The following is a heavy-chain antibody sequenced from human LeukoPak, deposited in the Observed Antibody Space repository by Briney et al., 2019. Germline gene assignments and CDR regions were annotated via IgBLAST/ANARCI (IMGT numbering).Heavy chain of an antibody. CDR3: ARDTHWGYFDWLPRGYYYYGMDV. V-gene: IGHV3-33*08. J-gene: IGHJ6*02. D-gene: IGHD3-9*01. CDR1: GFLVSANY. Sequence: GESLRLSCAASGFLVSANYMSWVRQAPGKGLEWVAVIWYDGSNKYYADSVKGRFTISRDNSKNTLYLQMNSLRAEDTAVYYCARDTHWGYFDWLPRGYYYYGMDVWGQGTTVTVSS. CDR2: IWYDGSNK.